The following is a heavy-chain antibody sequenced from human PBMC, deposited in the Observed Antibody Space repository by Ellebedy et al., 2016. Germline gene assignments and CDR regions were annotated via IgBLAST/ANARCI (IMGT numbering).Heavy chain of an antibody. J-gene: IGHJ4*02. Sequence: ASVKVSCKASGFTLTDFAMNWVRQAPGQGPEWMGWIDTNNGNPTYVQDFTGRFVFSLDSSVRTINLQISGLKPEDTAVYYCAGEHFRDGDYYFDYWGQGSLVTVSS. V-gene: IGHV7-4-1*02. D-gene: IGHD4-17*01. CDR1: GFTLTDFA. CDR3: AGEHFRDGDYYFDY. CDR2: IDTNNGNP.